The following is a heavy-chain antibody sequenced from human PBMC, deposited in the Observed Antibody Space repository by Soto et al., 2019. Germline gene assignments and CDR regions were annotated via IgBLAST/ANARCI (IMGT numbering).Heavy chain of an antibody. CDR1: GGSISSSNW. Sequence: QVQLQESGPGLVKPSGTLSLTCAVSGGSISSSNWWSWVRQPPGKGLEWIGEIYHSGSTNYNPSLKSRVTISVDKSKNQFSLKLSSVTAADTAVYYCARYGSSWYHRSLDYYYYGMDVWGQGTTVTVSS. CDR2: IYHSGST. J-gene: IGHJ6*02. CDR3: ARYGSSWYHRSLDYYYYGMDV. V-gene: IGHV4-4*02. D-gene: IGHD6-13*01.